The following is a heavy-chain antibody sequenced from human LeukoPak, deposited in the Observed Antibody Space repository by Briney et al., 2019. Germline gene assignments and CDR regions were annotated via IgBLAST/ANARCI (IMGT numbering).Heavy chain of an antibody. CDR2: IIPIFGTA. Sequence: SVKVSCKASGGTFSSYAISWVRQAPGQGLEWMGGIIPIFGTANYAQKFQGRVTITADETTSTAYMELSSLRSGDTAVYYCARGGDYGSYPYWGQGTLVTVSS. V-gene: IGHV1-69*01. D-gene: IGHD3-10*01. J-gene: IGHJ4*02. CDR3: ARGGDYGSYPY. CDR1: GGTFSSYA.